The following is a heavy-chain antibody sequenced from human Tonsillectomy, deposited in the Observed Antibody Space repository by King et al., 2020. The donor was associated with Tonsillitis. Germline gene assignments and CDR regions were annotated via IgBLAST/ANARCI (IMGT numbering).Heavy chain of an antibody. CDR1: GYTFTSYD. CDR2: MNPNSGNT. J-gene: IGHJ6*02. Sequence: QLVQSGAEVKKPGASVKVSCKASGYTFTSYDVNWVRQATGQGLEWMGWMNPNSGNTGYAQKFQGRVTMTRNTSISTAYMEMSSLRYEDAAVYYCARVSLTYCSGTCCYAYYYYGMDVWGQGATVTVSS. D-gene: IGHD2-2*01. CDR3: ARVSLTYCSGTCCYAYYYYGMDV. V-gene: IGHV1-8*01.